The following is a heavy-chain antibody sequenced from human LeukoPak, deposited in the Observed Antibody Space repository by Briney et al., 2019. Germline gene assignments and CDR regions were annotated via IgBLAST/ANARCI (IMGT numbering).Heavy chain of an antibody. CDR3: ARSPDGFDY. Sequence: GGSLRLSCAASGFIFDDYAMHWVRQAPGKGLEWVANIKQDGSEKYYVDSVKGRFTISRDNAKNSLYLQMNSLRAEDTAVYYCARSPDGFDYWGQGTLVTVSS. V-gene: IGHV3-7*01. J-gene: IGHJ4*02. CDR2: IKQDGSEK. D-gene: IGHD2-8*01. CDR1: GFIFDDYA.